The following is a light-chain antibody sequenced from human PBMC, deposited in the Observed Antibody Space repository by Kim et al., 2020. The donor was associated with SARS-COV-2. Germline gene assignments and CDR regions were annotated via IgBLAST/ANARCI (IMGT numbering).Light chain of an antibody. CDR1: QTISTW. V-gene: IGKV1-5*03. J-gene: IGKJ2*01. Sequence: SASVGDRVTITCRASQTISTWLAWYQQKPGKAPKLLFYLASTLESGVPSRFSGSGSGTEFTLTIDSLQPDDFATYYCQHYIRFPYTFGQGTKLEI. CDR2: LAS. CDR3: QHYIRFPYT.